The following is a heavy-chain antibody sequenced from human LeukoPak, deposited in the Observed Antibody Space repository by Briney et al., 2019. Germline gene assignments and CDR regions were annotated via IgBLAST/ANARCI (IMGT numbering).Heavy chain of an antibody. CDR3: TTDSEYSSGCYIWDY. D-gene: IGHD6-19*01. Sequence: GGTLRLSCAAYGFTFSNSWLSWVRQAPGKGLEWVGEIKSKTDGGTTDYAAPVKRRFTISRDHSTHTLYLQMNSLKAEDTAVYYCTTDSEYSSGCYIWDYWGQGTLVTVSS. V-gene: IGHV3-15*01. CDR1: GFTFSNSW. CDR2: IKSKTDGGTT. J-gene: IGHJ4*02.